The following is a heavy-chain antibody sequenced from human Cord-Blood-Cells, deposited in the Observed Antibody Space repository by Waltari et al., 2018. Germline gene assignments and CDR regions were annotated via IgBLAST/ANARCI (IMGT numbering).Heavy chain of an antibody. D-gene: IGHD5-12*01. CDR3: ARDFSGYAPS. J-gene: IGHJ4*02. V-gene: IGHV1-2*02. CDR2: INPNSGGT. Sequence: QVQLVQSGAEVKKPGASVKVSCKASGYTFPGYYMHWVRQAPGQGLAWMGWINPNSGGTKYAQKFQGRVTMTRDTSISTAYMELSRLRSDDTAVYYCARDFSGYAPSWGQGTLVTVSS. CDR1: GYTFPGYY.